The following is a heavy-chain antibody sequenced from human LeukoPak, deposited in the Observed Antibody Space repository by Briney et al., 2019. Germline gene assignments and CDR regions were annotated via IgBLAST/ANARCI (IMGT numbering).Heavy chain of an antibody. Sequence: SQTLSLTCAISGDSVSSNSATWDWIWQSPSRGLEWLGRTYYRSKWYNDYAVSVKSRVTINPDTSKNQFSLQLNSVTPEDTAVYYCAREGSDGYLFDYWGQGSLVIVSS. CDR2: TYYRSKWYN. D-gene: IGHD3-16*01. V-gene: IGHV6-1*01. CDR3: AREGSDGYLFDY. CDR1: GDSVSSNSAT. J-gene: IGHJ4*02.